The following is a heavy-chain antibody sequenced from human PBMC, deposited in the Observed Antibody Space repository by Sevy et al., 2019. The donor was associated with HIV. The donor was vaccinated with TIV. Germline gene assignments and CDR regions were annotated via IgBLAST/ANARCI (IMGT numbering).Heavy chain of an antibody. J-gene: IGHJ6*02. CDR1: GFTFSSYS. V-gene: IGHV3-48*02. CDR3: ARDYSGSYSFPYYFYGMDV. CDR2: ISSSSSTI. Sequence: GGSLRLSCAASGFTFSSYSMNWVRQAPGKGLEWVSYISSSSSTIYYADSVKGRFTISRGNAKNSLYLQMNSLRDEDTAVYYCARDYSGSYSFPYYFYGMDVWGQGTTVTVFS. D-gene: IGHD1-26*01.